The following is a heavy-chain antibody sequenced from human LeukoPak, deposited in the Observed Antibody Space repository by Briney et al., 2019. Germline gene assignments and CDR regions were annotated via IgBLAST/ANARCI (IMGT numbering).Heavy chain of an antibody. Sequence: GGSLRLSCAASGFSFNSYAMSWVRQAPGKGLEWVSAVSGRGERTYYADFVQGRFSISRDNSKDTVYLQMNSLRAEDTAIYYCANQPGLYDSGWSWTYHFFGVDVWGQGTTVTVSS. CDR3: ANQPGLYDSGWSWTYHFFGVDV. J-gene: IGHJ6*02. D-gene: IGHD6-19*01. CDR1: GFSFNSYA. CDR2: VSGRGERT. V-gene: IGHV3-23*01.